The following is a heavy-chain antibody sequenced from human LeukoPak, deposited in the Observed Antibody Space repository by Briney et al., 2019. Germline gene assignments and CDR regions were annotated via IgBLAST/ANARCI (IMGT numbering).Heavy chain of an antibody. V-gene: IGHV3-74*01. CDR2: INSDGSST. Sequence: GGSLRLTCAASGFTFSSYWMHWVRQAPGKGLVWVSRINSDGSSTSYADSVKGRFTISRDNAKNTLYLQMNSLRAEDTAVYYCARDGYCSSTSCYYFDYWGQGTLVTVSS. D-gene: IGHD2-2*01. CDR3: ARDGYCSSTSCYYFDY. CDR1: GFTFSSYW. J-gene: IGHJ4*02.